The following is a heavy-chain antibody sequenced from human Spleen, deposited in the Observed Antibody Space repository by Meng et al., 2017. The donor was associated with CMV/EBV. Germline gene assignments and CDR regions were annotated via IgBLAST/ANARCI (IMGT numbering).Heavy chain of an antibody. J-gene: IGHJ5*02. Sequence: GGSLRLSCAASGFTFSSYAMHWVRQAPGKGLEYVSAISSNGGSTYYADSVKGRFTISRDNSKNTLYLQMNSLRAEDTAVYYCAKGDGQWLVRWFDPWGQGTLVTVSS. CDR3: AKGDGQWLVRWFDP. D-gene: IGHD6-19*01. V-gene: IGHV3-64*02. CDR2: ISSNGGST. CDR1: GFTFSSYA.